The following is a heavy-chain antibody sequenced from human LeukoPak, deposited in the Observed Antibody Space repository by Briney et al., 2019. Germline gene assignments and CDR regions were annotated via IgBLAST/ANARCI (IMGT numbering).Heavy chain of an antibody. CDR2: INPSGGST. D-gene: IGHD3-22*01. CDR1: GYTFTGYY. Sequence: GASVKVSCKASGYTFTGYYMHWVRQAPGQGLEWMGIINPSGGSTSYAQKFQGRVTMTRDTSTSTVYMELSSLRSEDTAVYYCARGGRWNSSGYYRYYFDYWGQGTLVTVSS. CDR3: ARGGRWNSSGYYRYYFDY. V-gene: IGHV1-46*01. J-gene: IGHJ4*02.